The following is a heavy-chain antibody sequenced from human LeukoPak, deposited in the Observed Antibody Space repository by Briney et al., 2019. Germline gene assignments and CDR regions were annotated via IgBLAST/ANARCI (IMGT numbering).Heavy chain of an antibody. J-gene: IGHJ4*02. CDR1: GFNVTTNY. D-gene: IGHD5-24*01. V-gene: IGHV3-53*01. CDR2: IYSGGTT. Sequence: GGSLRLSCTASGFNVTTNYMSWVRQAPGKGLEWVSVIYSGGTTYYADSVKGRFTISRDISKNTLSLQMNSLRAEDTAVYYCARGRRDGYNLGYWGQGTLVAVSS. CDR3: ARGRRDGYNLGY.